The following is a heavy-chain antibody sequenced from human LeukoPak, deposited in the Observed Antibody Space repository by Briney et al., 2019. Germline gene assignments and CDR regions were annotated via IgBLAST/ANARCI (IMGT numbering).Heavy chain of an antibody. CDR3: ARARGGSGWFILYFDY. CDR2: INPSGGST. J-gene: IGHJ4*02. D-gene: IGHD6-19*01. CDR1: GYTFTSYY. Sequence: ASVKVSCKASGYTFTSYYMHWVRQAPGQGLEWMGIINPSGGSTSYAQKFQGRVTMTRDTSTSTVYMELSNLRTEDPAVYYCARARGGSGWFILYFDYWGQGTLVTVSS. V-gene: IGHV1-46*01.